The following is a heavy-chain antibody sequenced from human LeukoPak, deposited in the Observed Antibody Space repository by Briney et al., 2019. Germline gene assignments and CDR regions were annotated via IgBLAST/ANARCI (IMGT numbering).Heavy chain of an antibody. CDR1: GFTFSSYW. Sequence: GGSLRLSCAASGFTFSSYWMHWVHQAPGKGLVWVSRINSDASTTSYADSVKGRFTISRDNAKNTLHLQMNSLRAEDTAVYYCTRVAGSGSVDWGQGTLVTVSS. CDR2: INSDASTT. D-gene: IGHD1-26*01. CDR3: TRVAGSGSVD. V-gene: IGHV3-74*01. J-gene: IGHJ4*02.